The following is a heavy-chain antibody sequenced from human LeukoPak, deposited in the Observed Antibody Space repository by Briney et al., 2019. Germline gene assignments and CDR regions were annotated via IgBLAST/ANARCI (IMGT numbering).Heavy chain of an antibody. CDR3: ANLPIRGSGSYYTDY. J-gene: IGHJ4*02. CDR2: IRYDGCDK. D-gene: IGHD3-10*01. V-gene: IGHV3-30*02. Sequence: HPGGSLRLSCAASGFTFSSYGMHWVRQAPGKGLEWVAFIRYDGCDKYYADSVKGRFTISRDNSKNTLYLQMNSLRAEDTAAYYCANLPIRGSGSYYTDYWGQGTLVTVSS. CDR1: GFTFSSYG.